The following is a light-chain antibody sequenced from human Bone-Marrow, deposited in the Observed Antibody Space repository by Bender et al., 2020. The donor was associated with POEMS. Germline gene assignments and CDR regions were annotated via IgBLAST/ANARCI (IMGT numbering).Light chain of an antibody. CDR3: QTWGTGIQV. J-gene: IGLJ2*01. CDR2: QDS. V-gene: IGLV3-1*01. Sequence: SYELTQPPSMSVSPGQAASITCSGDKLGDKYACWYQQKPGQSPVLVIYQDSKRPSGIPERFSGSNSGAERYLIISSLQSEDEADYYCQTWGTGIQVFGGGTKVTVL. CDR1: KLGDKY.